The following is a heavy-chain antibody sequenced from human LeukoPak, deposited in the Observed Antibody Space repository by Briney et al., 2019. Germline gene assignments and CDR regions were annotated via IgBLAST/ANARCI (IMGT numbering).Heavy chain of an antibody. CDR3: ARPSSAGSYVDAFDI. Sequence: GESLKISCKGSGYSFATYWIGWVRQMPGKGLEWMGIIYPGDSDTRYSPSSQGQVTISADKSISTAYLQWGSLKASDTAMYYCARPSSAGSYVDAFDIWGQGTMVTVSS. CDR1: GYSFATYW. J-gene: IGHJ3*02. V-gene: IGHV5-51*01. CDR2: IYPGDSDT. D-gene: IGHD2-15*01.